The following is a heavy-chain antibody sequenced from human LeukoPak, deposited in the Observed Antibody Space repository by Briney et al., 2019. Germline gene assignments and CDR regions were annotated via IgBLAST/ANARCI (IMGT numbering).Heavy chain of an antibody. CDR3: ARVLVRYSYGFPYYYGMDV. J-gene: IGHJ6*04. Sequence: GRSLRLSCAASGFTFSSYAMHWVRQAPGKGLEWVAVISYDGSNKYYADSVKGRFTISRDNSKNTLYLQMNSLRAEDTAVYYCARVLVRYSYGFPYYYGMDVWGKGTTVTVSS. D-gene: IGHD5-18*01. CDR2: ISYDGSNK. CDR1: GFTFSSYA. V-gene: IGHV3-30*04.